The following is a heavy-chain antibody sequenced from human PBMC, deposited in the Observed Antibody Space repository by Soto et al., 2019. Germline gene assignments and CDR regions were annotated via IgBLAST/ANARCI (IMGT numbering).Heavy chain of an antibody. CDR2: IYYSGST. CDR3: ASDLAVAGMGYYYYGMDV. D-gene: IGHD6-19*01. Sequence: QLQLQESGPGLVKPSETLSLTCTVSGGSISSSSYYWGWIRQPPGKGLEWIGSIYYSGSTYYNPSLKSRVTISVDTSKNQFSLKLSSVTAADTAVYYCASDLAVAGMGYYYYGMDVWGQGTTVTVSS. J-gene: IGHJ6*02. CDR1: GGSISSSSYY. V-gene: IGHV4-39*01.